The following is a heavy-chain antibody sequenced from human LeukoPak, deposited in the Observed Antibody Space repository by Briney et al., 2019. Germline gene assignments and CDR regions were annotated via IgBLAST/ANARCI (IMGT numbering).Heavy chain of an antibody. J-gene: IGHJ4*02. Sequence: ASVKVSCKASGYTFTGYYMHWVRQATGQGLEWMGWMNPNSGNTGYAQKFQGRVTMTRNTSISTAYMELSSLRSEDTAVYYCARGPIDSDRGDYWGQGTLVTVSS. CDR3: ARGPIDSDRGDY. CDR2: MNPNSGNT. CDR1: GYTFTGYY. V-gene: IGHV1-8*02. D-gene: IGHD1-14*01.